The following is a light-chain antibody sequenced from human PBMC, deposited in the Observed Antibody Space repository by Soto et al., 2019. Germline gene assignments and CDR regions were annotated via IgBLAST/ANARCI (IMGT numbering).Light chain of an antibody. Sequence: AIEMTQSPSSLSASVGDRVTITCRASQGIRTELGWYQQKPGEAPKLLIYAASTLQGGVPSRFSGSGSGTDFTLTISSPQPEDFATYYCLQDYNYPRTFGQGTKVEMK. CDR1: QGIRTE. CDR3: LQDYNYPRT. CDR2: AAS. J-gene: IGKJ1*01. V-gene: IGKV1-6*01.